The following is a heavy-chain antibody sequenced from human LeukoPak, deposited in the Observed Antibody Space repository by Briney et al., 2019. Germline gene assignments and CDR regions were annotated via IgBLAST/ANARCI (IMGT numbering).Heavy chain of an antibody. D-gene: IGHD3-9*01. V-gene: IGHV3-21*01. CDR3: ARDSREYDILTGYYTYYFDY. CDR2: ISSSSSYI. J-gene: IGHJ4*02. CDR1: GFIVSSNY. Sequence: GGSLRLSCVASGFIVSSNYLNWVRQAPGKGLEWVSSISSSSSYIYYADSVKGRFTISRDNAKNSLYLQMNSLRAEDTAVYYCARDSREYDILTGYYTYYFDYWGQGTLVTVSS.